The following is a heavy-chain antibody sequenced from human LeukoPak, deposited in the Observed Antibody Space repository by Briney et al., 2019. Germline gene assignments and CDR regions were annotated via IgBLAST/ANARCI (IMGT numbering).Heavy chain of an antibody. CDR3: ARDHDYGDYRPDY. V-gene: IGHV3-30-3*01. D-gene: IGHD4-17*01. J-gene: IGHJ4*02. CDR2: ISYDGSNK. CDR1: GFTFRTYA. Sequence: PGRPLRLSCAASGFTFRTYAMHWLRQAPGKGLEWVAVISYDGSNKYYAESVKGRFTISRDNSKNTLYLQMNSLRAEDAAVYYCARDHDYGDYRPDYWGQGTLVTVSS.